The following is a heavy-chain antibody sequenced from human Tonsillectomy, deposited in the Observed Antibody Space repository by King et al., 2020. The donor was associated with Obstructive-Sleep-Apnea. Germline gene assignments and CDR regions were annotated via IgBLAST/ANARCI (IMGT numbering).Heavy chain of an antibody. CDR1: GYTFTSYD. V-gene: IGHV1-8*01. J-gene: IGHJ4*02. CDR3: ARGRLASGYGFDY. CDR2: RNPNIGNT. Sequence: QLVQSGAEVKKPGASVKVSCKASGYTFTSYDINWVRQATGQGLEWMGWRNPNIGNTGYAQKFQGRVTMTRNTSISTAYMELGSLRAEDTAVYYCARGRLASGYGFDYWGQGTLVTVSS. D-gene: IGHD5-12*01.